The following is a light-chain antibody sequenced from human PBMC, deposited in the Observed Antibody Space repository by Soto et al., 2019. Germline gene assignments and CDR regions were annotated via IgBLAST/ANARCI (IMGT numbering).Light chain of an antibody. CDR3: ATWDDSLNGFYV. Sequence: QSLLTQSPSESGTTGQGVTISCSGSTSNIGSNYVYWYQQLPGTAPKLLIYRNNQRPSGVPDRFSGSKSGTSASLAISGLRSDDEADYFCATWDDSLNGFYVFGTGPKLTVL. V-gene: IGLV1-47*01. CDR1: TSNIGSNY. CDR2: RNN. J-gene: IGLJ1*01.